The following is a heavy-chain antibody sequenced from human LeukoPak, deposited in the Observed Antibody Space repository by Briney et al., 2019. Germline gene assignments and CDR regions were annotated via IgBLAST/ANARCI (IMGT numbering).Heavy chain of an antibody. Sequence: PGGSLRLSCAASGFTFSNYAIHWARQAPGKGLDWVALISYDGSGQYYADSVKGRFIISRDSSTLYLQMNSLRTEDTAVYYCARGSVGTPPPFDYWGQGTLVTVSS. J-gene: IGHJ4*02. CDR3: ARGSVGTPPPFDY. CDR2: ISYDGSGQ. CDR1: GFTFSNYA. D-gene: IGHD2-15*01. V-gene: IGHV3-30-3*01.